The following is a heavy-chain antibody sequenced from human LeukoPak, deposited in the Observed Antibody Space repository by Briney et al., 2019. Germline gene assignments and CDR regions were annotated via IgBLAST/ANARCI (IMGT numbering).Heavy chain of an antibody. CDR1: GGSFSGYY. CDR3: ATYSWSYSV. Sequence: SQTLSLTCAVYGGSFSGYYCSWIRHLPRNGREWIGEINHSGSTNSNPSLRSRITISVHTSKNQCSLKLSSVTAAGTAVYYCATYSWSYSVWGQGTLVTVSS. CDR2: INHSGST. J-gene: IGHJ4*02. V-gene: IGHV4-34*01. D-gene: IGHD1-26*01.